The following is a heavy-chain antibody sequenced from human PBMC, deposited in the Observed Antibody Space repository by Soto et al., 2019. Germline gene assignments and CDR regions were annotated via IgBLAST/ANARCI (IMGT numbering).Heavy chain of an antibody. D-gene: IGHD6-19*01. Sequence: GESLKISCKGSGYSFTSYWIGWVRQMPGKGLEWMGIIYPGDSDTRYSPSFQGQVTISADKSISTAYLQWSSLKASDTAMYYCARGAVAGTSVYNWFDLWGKGTLVTVAS. CDR2: IYPGDSDT. J-gene: IGHJ5*02. CDR3: ARGAVAGTSVYNWFDL. CDR1: GYSFTSYW. V-gene: IGHV5-51*01.